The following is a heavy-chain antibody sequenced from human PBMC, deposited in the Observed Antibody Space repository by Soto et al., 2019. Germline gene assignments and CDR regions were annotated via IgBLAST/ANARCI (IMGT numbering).Heavy chain of an antibody. J-gene: IGHJ4*02. CDR3: AKTDWAGYTRHYFDY. V-gene: IGHV3-23*01. D-gene: IGHD3-16*02. CDR1: GVTFSSYA. Sequence: PGGSLRLSCAASGVTFSSYAMSWVRQAPGKGLEWVSAISGSGGSTYYADSVKGRFTISRDNSKNTLYLQMNSLRAEDTAVYYCAKTDWAGYTRHYFDYWGQGTLVTVSS. CDR2: ISGSGGST.